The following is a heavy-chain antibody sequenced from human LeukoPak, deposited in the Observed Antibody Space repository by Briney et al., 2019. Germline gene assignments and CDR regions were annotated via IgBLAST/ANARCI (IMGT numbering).Heavy chain of an antibody. V-gene: IGHV1-24*01. D-gene: IGHD5-18*01. CDR2: FDPEDGET. CDR3: ATDNGYRYYFDY. Sequence: EASVKVSCKVSGYTLTELSMHWVRQAPGKGLEWMGGFDPEDGETIYAQKFQGRVTMTEDTSTDTAYMELSSLRSEDTAVYYCATDNGYRYYFDYWGQGTLVTVSS. J-gene: IGHJ4*02. CDR1: GYTLTELS.